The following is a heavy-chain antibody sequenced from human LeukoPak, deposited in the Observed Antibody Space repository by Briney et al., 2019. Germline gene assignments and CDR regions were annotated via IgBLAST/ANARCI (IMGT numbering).Heavy chain of an antibody. V-gene: IGHV3-48*04. CDR1: GLTISSYS. Sequence: GGSLRLSCAASGLTISSYSMNWVRQAPGKGLQWVSYISSSSSTIYYADSVRGRFTISRDNAKNSLYLQMNSLRGEDTAVYYCARDRLANWYFDLWAVAPWSLSPQ. J-gene: IGHJ2*01. CDR2: ISSSSSTI. CDR3: ARDRLANWYFDL.